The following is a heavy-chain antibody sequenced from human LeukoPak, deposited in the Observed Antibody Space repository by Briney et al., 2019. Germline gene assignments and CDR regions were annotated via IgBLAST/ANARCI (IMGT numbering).Heavy chain of an antibody. Sequence: SETLSLTCTVSGGSISSYYWSWIRQPPWKGLEWIGYIYYSGSTIYNPSLKSRVTISVDTSKNQFSLKLSSVTAADTAVYYCARYGDYVFDLWGQGTLVTVSS. V-gene: IGHV4-59*01. CDR2: IYYSGST. J-gene: IGHJ4*02. CDR1: GGSISSYY. CDR3: ARYGDYVFDL. D-gene: IGHD4-17*01.